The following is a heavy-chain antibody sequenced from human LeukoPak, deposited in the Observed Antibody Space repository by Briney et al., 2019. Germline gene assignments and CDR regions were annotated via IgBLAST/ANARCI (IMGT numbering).Heavy chain of an antibody. V-gene: IGHV1-24*01. J-gene: IGHJ4*02. CDR2: FDPEDGET. CDR1: GYTFTGYY. Sequence: ASVKVSCKASGYTFTGYYMHWVRQAPGQGLEWMGGFDPEDGETIYAQKFQGRVTMTEDTSTDTAYMELSSLRSEDTAVYYCATGPPGEAAAAYYFDYWGQGTLVTVSS. CDR3: ATGPPGEAAAAYYFDY. D-gene: IGHD6-13*01.